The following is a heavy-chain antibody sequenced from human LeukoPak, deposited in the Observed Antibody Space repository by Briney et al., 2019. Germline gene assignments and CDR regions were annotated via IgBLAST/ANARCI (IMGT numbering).Heavy chain of an antibody. J-gene: IGHJ6*02. D-gene: IGHD3-10*01. CDR1: GYTFTGYY. CDR2: INPNSGGT. CDR3: ARVTTRMVGGYYYYYGMDV. Sequence: ASVKVSCTASGYTFTGYYMHWVRQAPGQGLEWMGWINPNSGGTNYAQKFQGRVTMTRDTPISTAYMELSRLRSDDTAVYYCARVTTRMVGGYYYYYGMDVWGQGTTVTVSS. V-gene: IGHV1-2*02.